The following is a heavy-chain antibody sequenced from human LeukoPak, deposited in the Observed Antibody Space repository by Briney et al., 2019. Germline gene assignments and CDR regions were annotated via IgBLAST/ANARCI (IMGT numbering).Heavy chain of an antibody. CDR1: GFTFSSYA. V-gene: IGHV3-23*01. D-gene: IGHD3-22*01. Sequence: GGSLRLSCAASGFTFSSYAMSWVRQAPGKGLEWVSAISGSGGSTYYADSVKGRFTISRDNSKNTLYLQMNSLRAEDTAVYYSAKDLSLEGYYDSSDYFDYWGQGTLVTVSS. J-gene: IGHJ4*02. CDR3: AKDLSLEGYYDSSDYFDY. CDR2: ISGSGGST.